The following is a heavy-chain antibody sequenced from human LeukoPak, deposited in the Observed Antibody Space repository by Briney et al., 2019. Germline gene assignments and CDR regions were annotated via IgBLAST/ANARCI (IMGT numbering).Heavy chain of an antibody. CDR1: GDIVSSISVA. J-gene: IGHJ6*02. V-gene: IGHV6-1*01. Sequence: SQTLSLTCAISGDIVSSISVAWNWIRQSPSRGLEWLGRTYYRSKWYYEYAVSVKSRINISPDTSKTQSSLQLTSVTPEDTAVYYCSLARSEYHYGMDVWGQGTTVTVSS. CDR3: SLARSEYHYGMDV. CDR2: TYYRSKWYY.